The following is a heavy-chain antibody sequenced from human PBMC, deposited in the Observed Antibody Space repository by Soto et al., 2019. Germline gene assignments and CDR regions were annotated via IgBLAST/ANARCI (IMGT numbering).Heavy chain of an antibody. CDR1: GFTFSSYA. V-gene: IGHV3-23*01. Sequence: GGSLRLSCAASGFTFSSYAMSWVRQAPGKGLEWVSAISGSGGSTYYADSVKGRFTISRDNSKNTLYLQMNSLRAEDTAVYYCAKGPGVVAAKNRAFDIWGQGTMVTVSS. D-gene: IGHD2-15*01. CDR2: ISGSGGST. CDR3: AKGPGVVAAKNRAFDI. J-gene: IGHJ3*02.